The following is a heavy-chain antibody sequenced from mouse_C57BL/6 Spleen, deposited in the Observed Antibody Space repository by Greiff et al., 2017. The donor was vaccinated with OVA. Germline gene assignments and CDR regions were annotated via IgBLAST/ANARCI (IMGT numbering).Heavy chain of an antibody. J-gene: IGHJ4*01. Sequence: SGAELVRPGASVKMSCKASGYKFTSYNMHWVKQTPGQGLEWIGAIYPGNGDTSYNQKFKGKATMTVEKSSSTAYLQLSSLTSEDSAVYVCARGCSSGYVPMDYWGQGTSVTVSS. D-gene: IGHD3-2*02. CDR1: GYKFTSYN. CDR2: IYPGNGDT. V-gene: IGHV1-12*01. CDR3: ARGCSSGYVPMDY.